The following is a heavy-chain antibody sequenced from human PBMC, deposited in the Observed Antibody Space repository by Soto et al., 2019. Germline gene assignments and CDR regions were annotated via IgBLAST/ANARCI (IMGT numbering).Heavy chain of an antibody. Sequence: QVQLVESGGGVVQPGRSLRLSCAASGFTFSSYAMHWVRQAPGKGLEWVAVISYDGSNKYYADSVKGRFTISRDNSKNTLYRQMNSLRAEDTAVYYCARGSYSYGYAEYFQHWGQGTLVTVSS. J-gene: IGHJ1*01. D-gene: IGHD5-18*01. CDR3: ARGSYSYGYAEYFQH. CDR1: GFTFSSYA. CDR2: ISYDGSNK. V-gene: IGHV3-30-3*01.